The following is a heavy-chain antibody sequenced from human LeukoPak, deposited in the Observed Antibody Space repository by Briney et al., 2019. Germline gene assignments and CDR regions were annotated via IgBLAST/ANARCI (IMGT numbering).Heavy chain of an antibody. V-gene: IGHV3-23*01. Sequence: GGSLRLSCSPSGFIFSSCAMSWVRKAPGKELEWVAATSGSGETTYYADSVKGRFTISRDNAKNSLYLQMNSLRAEDTAVYYCAELGITMIGGVWGKGTTVTISS. CDR2: TSGSGETT. J-gene: IGHJ6*04. CDR1: GFIFSSCA. CDR3: AELGITMIGGV. D-gene: IGHD3-10*02.